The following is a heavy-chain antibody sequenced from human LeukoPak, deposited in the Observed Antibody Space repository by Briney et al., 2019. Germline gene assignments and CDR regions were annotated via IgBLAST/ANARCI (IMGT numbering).Heavy chain of an antibody. CDR1: GFTFSSYA. D-gene: IGHD2-21*01. V-gene: IGHV3-30-3*01. CDR2: ISYDGSNK. J-gene: IGHJ4*02. Sequence: GGSLRLSCAASGFTFSSYAMHWVRQAPGKGLEWVAVISYDGSNKYYADSVKRRFTISRDNSKNTLYLQMNSLRAEDTAVYYCARSPGRIPYFDYWGQGTLVTVSS. CDR3: ARSPGRIPYFDY.